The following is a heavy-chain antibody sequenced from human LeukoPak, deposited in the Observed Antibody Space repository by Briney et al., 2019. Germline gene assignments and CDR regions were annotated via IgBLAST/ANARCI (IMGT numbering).Heavy chain of an antibody. J-gene: IGHJ5*02. CDR3: AKDRYDFWSGRRNWFDP. CDR2: ISGSGGST. CDR1: GFTFSSYA. D-gene: IGHD3-3*01. Sequence: GGSLRLSCAVSGFTFSSYAMSWVRQAPGKGLEWVSAISGSGGSTYYADSVKGRFTISRDNSKNTLYLQMNSLRAEDTAVYYCAKDRYDFWSGRRNWFDPWGQGTLVTVSS. V-gene: IGHV3-23*01.